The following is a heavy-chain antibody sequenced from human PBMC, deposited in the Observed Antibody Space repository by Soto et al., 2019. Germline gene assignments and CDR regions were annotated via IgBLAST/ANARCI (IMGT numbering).Heavy chain of an antibody. CDR3: ARGIVVVPAAPFDY. CDR2: TIPILGIA. V-gene: IGHV1-69*02. Sequence: GASVKVSCKASGGTFSSYTISWVRQAPGQGLEWMGRTIPILGIANYAQKFQGRVTITADKSTSTAYMELSSLRSEDTAVYYCARGIVVVPAAPFDYWGQGTLVTVSS. J-gene: IGHJ4*02. D-gene: IGHD2-2*01. CDR1: GGTFSSYT.